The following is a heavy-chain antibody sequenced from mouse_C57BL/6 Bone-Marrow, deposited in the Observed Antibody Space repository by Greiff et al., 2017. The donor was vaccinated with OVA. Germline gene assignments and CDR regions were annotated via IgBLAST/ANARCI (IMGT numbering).Heavy chain of an antibody. CDR2: IYPYNGVS. V-gene: IGHV1-31*01. J-gene: IGHJ2*01. D-gene: IGHD1-1*02. CDR3: AIWSYYFDY. CDR1: GYSFTGYY. Sequence: DVKLVESGPELVKPGASVKISCKASGYSFTGYYMHWVKQSHGNILDWIGYIYPYNGVSSYNQKFKGKATLTVDKSSSTAYMELRSLTSEDSAVYYCAIWSYYFDYWGQGTTLTVSS.